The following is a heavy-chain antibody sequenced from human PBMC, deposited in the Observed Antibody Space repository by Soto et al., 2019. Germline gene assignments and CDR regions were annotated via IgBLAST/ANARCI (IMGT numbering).Heavy chain of an antibody. J-gene: IGHJ6*02. CDR2: IYHSGST. CDR1: GGSISSSNW. D-gene: IGHD2-2*01. CDR3: ASDCSSTSCHDYYYYGMDV. V-gene: IGHV4-4*02. Sequence: PSETLSLTCAVSGGSISSSNWWSWVREPPRKGLEWIGEIYHSGSTNYNPSLKSRVTISVDKSKNQFSLKLSSVTAADTAVYYCASDCSSTSCHDYYYYGMDVWGQGTTVTVSS.